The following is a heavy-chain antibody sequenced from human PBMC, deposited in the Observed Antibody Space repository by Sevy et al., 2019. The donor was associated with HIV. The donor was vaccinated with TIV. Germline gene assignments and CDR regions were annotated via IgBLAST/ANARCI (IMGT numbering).Heavy chain of an antibody. CDR2: IYYSGST. D-gene: IGHD3-22*01. Sequence: SETLSLTCTVSGVSISSFYWSWIRQPPGKGLEWIGNIYYSGSTNYNPSLKSRVTISVDTSKNQFSLKLSSVTDADTAVYYCARRYFYDSRGSTVFDYWGQGTLVTVSS. CDR3: ARRYFYDSRGSTVFDY. CDR1: GVSISSFY. J-gene: IGHJ4*02. V-gene: IGHV4-59*13.